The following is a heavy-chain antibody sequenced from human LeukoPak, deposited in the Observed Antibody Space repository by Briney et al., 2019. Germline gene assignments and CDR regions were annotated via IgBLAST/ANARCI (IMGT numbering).Heavy chain of an antibody. J-gene: IGHJ5*02. CDR1: GGSFSGYY. V-gene: IGHV4-59*10. CDR2: IYTSGST. CDR3: ARGGGNWFDP. D-gene: IGHD3-16*01. Sequence: SETLSLTCAVYGGSFSGYYWSWIRQPAGKGLEWIGRIYTSGSTNYNPSLKSRVTMSVDTSKNQFSLKLSSVTAADTAVYYCARGGGNWFDPWGQGTLVTVSS.